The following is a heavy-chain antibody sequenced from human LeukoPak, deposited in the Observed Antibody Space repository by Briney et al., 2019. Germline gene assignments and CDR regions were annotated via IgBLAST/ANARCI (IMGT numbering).Heavy chain of an antibody. CDR1: GGSFSGYY. CDR3: AVTTVTISE. CDR2: IYYSGST. J-gene: IGHJ4*02. Sequence: SSETLSLTCAVYGGSFSGYYWSWIRQPPGKGLEWIGSIYYSGSTYYNPSLKSRVTISVDTSKNQFSLKLSSVTAADTAVYYCAVTTVTISEWGQGTLVTVSS. D-gene: IGHD4-17*01. V-gene: IGHV4-34*01.